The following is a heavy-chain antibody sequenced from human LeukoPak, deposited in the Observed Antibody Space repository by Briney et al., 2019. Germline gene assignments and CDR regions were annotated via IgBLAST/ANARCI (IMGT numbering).Heavy chain of an antibody. Sequence: PGGSLRLSCAASGFTFSSYEMNWVRQAPGKGLEWVSYISSSGSTIYYADSVKGRFTISRDNSKNTLYLQMNSLRAEDTAVYYCAKRVGAEHYYYYYMDVWGKGTTVTISS. D-gene: IGHD1-26*01. V-gene: IGHV3-48*03. J-gene: IGHJ6*03. CDR1: GFTFSSYE. CDR3: AKRVGAEHYYYYYMDV. CDR2: ISSSGSTI.